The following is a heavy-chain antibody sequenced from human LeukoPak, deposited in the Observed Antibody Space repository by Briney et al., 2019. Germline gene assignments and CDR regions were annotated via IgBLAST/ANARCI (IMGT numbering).Heavy chain of an antibody. V-gene: IGHV4-59*01. CDR2: IYYSGST. CDR3: ARESSGWYKEAFDY. J-gene: IGHJ4*02. Sequence: SETLSLTCTVSGGSISSYYWSWIRQPPGKGLEGIGYIYYSGSTNYNPSLKSRVTISVDTSKNQFSLKLSSVTAADTAVYYCARESSGWYKEAFDYWGQGTLVTVSS. D-gene: IGHD6-19*01. CDR1: GGSISSYY.